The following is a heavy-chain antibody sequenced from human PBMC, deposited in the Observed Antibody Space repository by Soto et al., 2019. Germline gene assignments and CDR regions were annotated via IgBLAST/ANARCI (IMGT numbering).Heavy chain of an antibody. CDR3: ARVEEALWGIVVVPAARGPYNWFDP. V-gene: IGHV1-18*01. D-gene: IGHD2-2*01. CDR2: ISAYNGNT. J-gene: IGHJ5*02. Sequence: ASVKVSCKASGYTFTSYGISWVRQAPGQGLEWMGWISAYNGNTNYAQKLQGRVTMTTDTSTSTAYMELRSLRSDDTAVYYCARVEEALWGIVVVPAARGPYNWFDPWGQG. CDR1: GYTFTSYG.